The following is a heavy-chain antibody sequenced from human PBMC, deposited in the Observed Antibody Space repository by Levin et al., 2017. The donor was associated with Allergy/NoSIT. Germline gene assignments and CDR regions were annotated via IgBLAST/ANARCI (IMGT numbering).Heavy chain of an antibody. CDR3: GRGREPGYTYGTFDY. CDR1: GFTFGDYA. Sequence: GGSLRLSCTASGFTFGDYAMSWFRQAPGKGLQWVGFIRSNAYGGTTEYAASVKGRLTISRDDSKSIAYLQMNSLETEDTAVYFCGRGREPGYTYGTFDYWGQGTLVTVSS. J-gene: IGHJ4*02. D-gene: IGHD5-18*01. V-gene: IGHV3-49*03. CDR2: IRSNAYGGTT.